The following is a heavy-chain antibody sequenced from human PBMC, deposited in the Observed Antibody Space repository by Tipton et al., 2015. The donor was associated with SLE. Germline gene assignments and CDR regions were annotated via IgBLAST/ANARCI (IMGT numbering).Heavy chain of an antibody. J-gene: IGHJ2*01. V-gene: IGHV4-61*02. CDR2: LYTSGNT. CDR1: GGSISSGSYY. Sequence: TLSLTCTPSGGSISSGSYYWSWIRQPAGKGLEWIGRLYTSGNTNDNPSLKSRVTMSLDTSKNQFSLKLSSVTAADTAVYYCARGVNWLNYWYFDLWGRGTLVTVSS. CDR3: ARGVNWLNYWYFDL. D-gene: IGHD1-20*01.